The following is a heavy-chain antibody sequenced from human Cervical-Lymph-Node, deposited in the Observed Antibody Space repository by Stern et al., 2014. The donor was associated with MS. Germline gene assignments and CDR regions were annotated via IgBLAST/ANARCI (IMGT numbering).Heavy chain of an antibody. D-gene: IGHD2-8*01. CDR1: GYTFTSYG. CDR3: ARDKMHAFDY. J-gene: IGHJ4*02. V-gene: IGHV1-18*01. CDR2: ISADSGTT. Sequence: VQLVESGTEVKKPGASLIVSCKASGYTFTSYGISWVRQAPGQGLEWVGWISADSGTTKYAQNLRDRITLTRDPSTGTAYMELRNLRSEDTAVYYCARDKMHAFDYWGQGTLVSGSS.